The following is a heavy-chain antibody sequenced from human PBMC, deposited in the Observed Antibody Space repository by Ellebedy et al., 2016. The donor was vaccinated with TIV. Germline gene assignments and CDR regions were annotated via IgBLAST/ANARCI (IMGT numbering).Heavy chain of an antibody. Sequence: ASVKVSXXASGYTFTGYYMHWVRQAPGQGLEWMGWINPNSGGTNYAQKFQGRVTMTTDTSTSTTYMELRSLRSDDTAVYYCAREESVVVPAEGWFDPWGQGTLVTVSS. J-gene: IGHJ5*02. V-gene: IGHV1-2*02. D-gene: IGHD2-2*01. CDR3: AREESVVVPAEGWFDP. CDR2: INPNSGGT. CDR1: GYTFTGYY.